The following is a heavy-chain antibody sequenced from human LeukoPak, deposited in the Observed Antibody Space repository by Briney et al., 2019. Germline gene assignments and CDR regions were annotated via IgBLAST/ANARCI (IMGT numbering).Heavy chain of an antibody. J-gene: IGHJ5*02. D-gene: IGHD3-22*01. CDR2: ISAYNGNT. V-gene: IGHV1-18*01. CDR3: ARANAFDEDYYDSSGSS. Sequence: ASVKVSCKASGYTFTSYGISWVRQAPGQGLEWMGWISAYNGNTNYAQKLQGRVTMTTDTSTSTAYMELRSLRSDGTAVYYCARANAFDEDYYDSSGSSWGQGTLVTVSS. CDR1: GYTFTSYG.